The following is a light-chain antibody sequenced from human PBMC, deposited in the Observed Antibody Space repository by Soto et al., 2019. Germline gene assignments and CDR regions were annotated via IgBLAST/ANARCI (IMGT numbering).Light chain of an antibody. CDR2: KAS. CDR1: QSISTY. CDR3: QQYDSYSPT. Sequence: DIQMTQSPSALSESIGDRVTITCRASQSISTYLAWFQQKPGKAPKLLIYKASSLQSGVPSRFSGSGSGTDFTLTSSSLQPDDSATYYCQQYDSYSPTFGQGTKVEIK. V-gene: IGKV1-5*03. J-gene: IGKJ1*01.